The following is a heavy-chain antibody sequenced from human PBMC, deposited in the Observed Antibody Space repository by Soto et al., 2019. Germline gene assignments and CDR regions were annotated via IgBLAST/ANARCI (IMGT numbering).Heavy chain of an antibody. CDR3: AKLPNADSSGYFDAFDI. CDR2: ISYDGSNK. Sequence: QPGGSLRLSCAASGFTFSSYGMHWFRQAPGKWLEWVAVISYDGSNKYYADSVKGRFTISRDNSKNTLYLQMNSLRAEDTAVYYCAKLPNADSSGYFDAFDIWGQGTMVTVSS. V-gene: IGHV3-30*18. D-gene: IGHD3-22*01. J-gene: IGHJ3*02. CDR1: GFTFSSYG.